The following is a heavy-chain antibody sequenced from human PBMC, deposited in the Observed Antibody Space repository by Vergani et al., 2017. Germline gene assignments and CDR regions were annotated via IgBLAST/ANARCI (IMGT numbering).Heavy chain of an antibody. CDR1: GFSLSTSGVA. CDR2: IYWDNDK. J-gene: IGHJ5*02. D-gene: IGHD4-17*01. CDR3: AHVPSYGDYPFGFDP. V-gene: IGHV2-5*02. Sequence: QIALKESGPTLVKPTQTLTLTCTFSGFSLSTSGVAVGWIRQPPGKALEWLALIYWDNDKRYSPSLKSSLTITKDTSKNQVVLTMTNMDPVDTATYYCAHVPSYGDYPFGFDPWGQGTLVTVSS.